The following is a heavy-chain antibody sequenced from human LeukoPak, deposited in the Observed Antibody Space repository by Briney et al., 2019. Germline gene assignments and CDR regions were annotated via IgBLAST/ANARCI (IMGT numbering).Heavy chain of an antibody. CDR1: GYTFTAYG. D-gene: IGHD3-22*01. Sequence: ASVKVSCKASGYTFTAYGISWVRQAPGQGLEWMGWIIGYNGDTKYAQRFEGRVTTTTDTSTTTAFMDLRSLRSDDTAVYFCATSTGGYSDLYFHYWGQGTLVSVSS. V-gene: IGHV1-18*01. CDR3: ATSTGGYSDLYFHY. J-gene: IGHJ4*02. CDR2: IIGYNGDT.